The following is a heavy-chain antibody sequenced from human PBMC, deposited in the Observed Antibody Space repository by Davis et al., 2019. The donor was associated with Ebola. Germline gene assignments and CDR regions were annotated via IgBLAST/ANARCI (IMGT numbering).Heavy chain of an antibody. V-gene: IGHV4-30-4*01. CDR1: AGSISSGDYY. CDR2: IYYSGST. D-gene: IGHD2-2*01. Sequence: MPSETLSLTCTVSAGSISSGDYYWSWIRQPPGKGLEWIGFIYYSGSTYYNPSLKSRLTISVDTSKNQFSLKLSSVTAAETAVYYCARRTLGYCSSTRCYSPFHYWGQGTLVTVSS. CDR3: ARRTLGYCSSTRCYSPFHY. J-gene: IGHJ4*02.